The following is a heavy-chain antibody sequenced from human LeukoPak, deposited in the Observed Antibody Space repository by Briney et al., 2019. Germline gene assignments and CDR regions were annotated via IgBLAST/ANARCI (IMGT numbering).Heavy chain of an antibody. CDR3: ARSGSCDY. CDR2: ISGSSGYI. D-gene: IGHD1-26*01. J-gene: IGHJ4*02. Sequence: GGSLRLSCEASGFTFSSYTMNWVRQAPGKGLEWVSSISGSSGYIYYADSVKGRFTISRDNAKNSLYVQMNSLRAGDTAVYYCARSGSCDYWGQGILVTVSS. CDR1: GFTFSSYT. V-gene: IGHV3-21*01.